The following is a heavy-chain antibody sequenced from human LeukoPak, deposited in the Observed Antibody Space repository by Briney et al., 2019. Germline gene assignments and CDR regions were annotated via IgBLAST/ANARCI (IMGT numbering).Heavy chain of an antibody. CDR3: AREYCSSTSCYFGFRGRRGNYYFDY. V-gene: IGHV4-59*01. D-gene: IGHD2-2*01. CDR1: GGSICSYY. J-gene: IGHJ4*02. Sequence: SETLSLTCTVSGGSICSYYWSWIRQPPGKGLEWIGYIYYSGSTNYNPSLKSRVTISVDTSKNQFSLKLSSVTAADTAVYYCAREYCSSTSCYFGFRGRRGNYYFDYWGQGTLVTVSS. CDR2: IYYSGST.